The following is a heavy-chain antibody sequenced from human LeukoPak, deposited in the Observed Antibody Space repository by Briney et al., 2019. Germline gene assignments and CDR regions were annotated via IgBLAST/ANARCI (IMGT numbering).Heavy chain of an antibody. J-gene: IGHJ4*02. Sequence: PGGSLRLSCAASRFTFSTYGMHWVRQAPGKGLEWVAFIRYDGSNKYYADSVKGRFTISRYNSKNTLYLQINSLRAEDTAVYFSAKESTGSTSLGYWGQGTLVTVSS. CDR2: IRYDGSNK. CDR3: AKESTGSTSLGY. CDR1: RFTFSTYG. D-gene: IGHD1-7*01. V-gene: IGHV3-30*02.